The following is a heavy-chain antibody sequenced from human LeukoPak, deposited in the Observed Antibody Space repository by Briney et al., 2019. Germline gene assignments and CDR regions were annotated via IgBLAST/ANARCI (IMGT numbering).Heavy chain of an antibody. CDR1: GFTFSSYA. V-gene: IGHV3-13*01. J-gene: IGHJ4*02. D-gene: IGHD1-26*01. CDR2: IGTTGDT. CDR3: ARVGSGGYIDY. Sequence: PGGSLRLSCAASGFTFSSYAMRWVRQAPGKGLEWVSAIGTTGDTYYPGSVKGRFTISRENAKNSLYLQMNSLRAGDTAVYYCARVGSGGYIDYWGQGTLVTVSS.